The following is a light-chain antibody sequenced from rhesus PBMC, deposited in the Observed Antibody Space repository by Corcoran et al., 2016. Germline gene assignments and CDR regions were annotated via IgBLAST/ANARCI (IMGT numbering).Light chain of an antibody. V-gene: IGKV1-32*01. Sequence: DIQMTQAPSSLSASVRDRVTITCRASQGISSYLNWYQQKTGKAPKLLNYYANRLESGVPSRLSGRGSGTEFTLTIRSLQPEDFATYYCQQYNSLPLTFGGGTKVELK. J-gene: IGKJ4*01. CDR1: QGISSY. CDR3: QQYNSLPLT. CDR2: YAN.